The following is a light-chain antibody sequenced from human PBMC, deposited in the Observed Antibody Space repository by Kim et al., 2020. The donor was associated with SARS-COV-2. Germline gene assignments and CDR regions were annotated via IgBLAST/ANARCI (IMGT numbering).Light chain of an antibody. CDR3: QQDYSLPFT. CDR1: ERVVSTY. Sequence: EIVMTQSPATLSLSPGGRATLSCRASERVVSTYLSWYQQKPGQAPRLLIYGASTRATGIPARFSGSGSGTDFTLTIRSLQPEDFAVYYCQQDYSLPFTFGGGTKVEIK. V-gene: IGKV3D-7*01. CDR2: GAS. J-gene: IGKJ4*01.